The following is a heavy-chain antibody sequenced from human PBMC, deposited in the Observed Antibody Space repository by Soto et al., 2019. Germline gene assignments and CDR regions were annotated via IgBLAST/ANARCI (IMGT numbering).Heavy chain of an antibody. CDR3: STHPAWLLNY. D-gene: IGHD3-22*01. J-gene: IGHJ4*02. V-gene: IGHV3-7*01. CDR1: GFIVSNYW. Sequence: GGSLRLSCAASGFIVSNYWMSWVRQAPGKGLEWVANIKQDGSEKYYMDSVRGRFTISRDNAKNSLYLQMNSLRAEDTAVYYCSTHPAWLLNYWGLRTLVTVSS. CDR2: IKQDGSEK.